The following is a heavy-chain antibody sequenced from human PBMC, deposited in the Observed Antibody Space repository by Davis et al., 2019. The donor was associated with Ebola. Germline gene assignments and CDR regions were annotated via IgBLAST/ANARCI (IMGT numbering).Heavy chain of an antibody. Sequence: GESLKIPCAASGFNFSYDWMTWVRQAPGKGLEWVANIKHDGSEAYYVDSVKGRFHISRDNAKNSLYLQMNSLRVEDTAVYYCARAGWYFAYWGRGTLVTVSS. D-gene: IGHD6-19*01. CDR1: GFNFSYDW. CDR3: ARAGWYFAY. V-gene: IGHV3-7*01. CDR2: IKHDGSEA. J-gene: IGHJ4*02.